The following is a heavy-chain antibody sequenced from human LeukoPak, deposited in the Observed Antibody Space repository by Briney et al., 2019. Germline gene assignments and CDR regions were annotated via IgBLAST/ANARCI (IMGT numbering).Heavy chain of an antibody. J-gene: IGHJ4*02. CDR2: IYTSGST. Sequence: SETLSLTCTVSGGSISSYYWSWIRQPAGKGLEWLGRIYTSGSTNYNPSLKSRVTMSVDTSKNQFSLKLSSVTAADTAVYYCARDTYYYDSSGYYLFDYWGQGTLVTVSS. D-gene: IGHD3-22*01. CDR1: GGSISSYY. V-gene: IGHV4-4*07. CDR3: ARDTYYYDSSGYYLFDY.